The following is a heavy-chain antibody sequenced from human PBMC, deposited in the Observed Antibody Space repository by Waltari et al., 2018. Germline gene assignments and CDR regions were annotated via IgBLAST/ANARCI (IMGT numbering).Heavy chain of an antibody. Sequence: QVHLQQWGAGLLKPSETLSLTCDIQGGSLSGYYWSWIRQSPGKGLEWIGEIKHGGVTNYSPSLRSRVTISMEKSKNQFSLRLTSVTAADTAVYYCARWRGEGSNYIYYFYGLDVWGQGTTVAVSS. CDR1: GGSLSGYY. CDR3: ARWRGEGSNYIYYFYGLDV. J-gene: IGHJ6*02. D-gene: IGHD5-12*01. V-gene: IGHV4-34*02. CDR2: IKHGGVT.